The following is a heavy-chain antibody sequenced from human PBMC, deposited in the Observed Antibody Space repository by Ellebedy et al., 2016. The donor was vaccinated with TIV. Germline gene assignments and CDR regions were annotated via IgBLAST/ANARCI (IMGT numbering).Heavy chain of an antibody. CDR1: GFTFSSYA. J-gene: IGHJ6*02. V-gene: IGHV3-23*01. CDR3: AKGLLRLGELSLYRELSDYYGMDV. D-gene: IGHD3-16*02. CDR2: ISGSGGST. Sequence: GESLKISXAASGFTFSSYAMSWVRQAPGKGLEWVSAISGSGGSTYYADSVKGRFTISRDNSKNTLYLQMNSLRAEDTAVYYCAKGLLRLGELSLYRELSDYYGMDVWGQGTTVTVSS.